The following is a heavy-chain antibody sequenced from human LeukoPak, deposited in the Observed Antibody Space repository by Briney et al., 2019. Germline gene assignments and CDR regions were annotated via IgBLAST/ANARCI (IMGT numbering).Heavy chain of an antibody. CDR3: AKYAGDLGYCSSTSCSEAYYYYMDV. D-gene: IGHD2-2*01. CDR2: ISGSGGST. J-gene: IGHJ6*03. CDR1: GFTFSSYA. V-gene: IGHV3-23*01. Sequence: GGSLRLSCSASGFTFSSYAMSWVRQAPGEGLEWVSAISGSGGSTYYADSVKGRFTISRDNSKNTLYLQMNSLRAEDTAVYYCAKYAGDLGYCSSTSCSEAYYYYMDVWGKGTTVTVSS.